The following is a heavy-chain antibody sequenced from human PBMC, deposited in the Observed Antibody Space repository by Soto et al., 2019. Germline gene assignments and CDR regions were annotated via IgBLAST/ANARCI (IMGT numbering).Heavy chain of an antibody. Sequence: PSETLSLTCAVSGDSISSGHWWHWVRQPPGKGLEWIGEISHSGATNYNPSLKSRLTISVDKSKNQFSLKLSPVTAADTAVYYCARHNSYGYSLHYWGQGTLVTVSS. CDR3: ARHNSYGYSLHY. CDR1: GDSISSGHW. D-gene: IGHD5-18*01. V-gene: IGHV4-4*02. CDR2: ISHSGAT. J-gene: IGHJ4*02.